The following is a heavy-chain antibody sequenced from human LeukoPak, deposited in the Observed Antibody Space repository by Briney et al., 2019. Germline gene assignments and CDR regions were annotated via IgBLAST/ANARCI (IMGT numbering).Heavy chain of an antibody. CDR1: GFTFSDHY. J-gene: IGHJ4*02. CDR2: SRIKADGYIT. Sequence: GGSLRLSCVVSGFTFSDHYLDWVRQSPGRGLEWVGRSRIKADGYITQYAAPVKDRFTISGGESKDSLFLQMNSLKTEDTAMYYCVRGLNSFDLWGQGTSVTVSS. D-gene: IGHD2/OR15-2a*01. V-gene: IGHV3-72*01. CDR3: VRGLNSFDL.